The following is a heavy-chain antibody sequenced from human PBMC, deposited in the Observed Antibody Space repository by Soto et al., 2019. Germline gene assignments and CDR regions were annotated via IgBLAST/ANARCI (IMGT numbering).Heavy chain of an antibody. CDR2: VSPGGDVS. V-gene: IGHV3-23*01. CDR1: GFTFSTYS. Sequence: AGGSLRLSCVTSGFTFSTYSMKWVRQAPGKGLEWVSTVSPGGDVSHYTDSVKGRFTISRDNSRRTLHLQMDSLRAEDAAVYHCAKNQGVELVPLATVDWFDPWGQGSVVTVSS. J-gene: IGHJ5*02. D-gene: IGHD1-26*01. CDR3: AKNQGVELVPLATVDWFDP.